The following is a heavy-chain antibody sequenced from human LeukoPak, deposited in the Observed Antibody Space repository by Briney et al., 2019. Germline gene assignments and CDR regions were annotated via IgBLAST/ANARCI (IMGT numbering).Heavy chain of an antibody. V-gene: IGHV3-23*01. CDR3: ANVLGYCSSTSCYAERYYYGMDV. J-gene: IGHJ6*02. CDR1: GFTFSSYA. CDR2: ISGSGGST. D-gene: IGHD2-2*03. Sequence: PGGSLRLSCAASGFTFSSYAMSWVRQAPGKGLEWVSAISGSGGSTYYADSVKGRFTISRDNSKNTLYLQMNSLRAEDTAVYYCANVLGYCSSTSCYAERYYYGMDVWGQGTTVTVSS.